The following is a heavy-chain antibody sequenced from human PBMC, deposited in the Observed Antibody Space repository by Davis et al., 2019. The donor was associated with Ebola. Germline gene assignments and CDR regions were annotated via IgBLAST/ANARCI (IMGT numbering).Heavy chain of an antibody. CDR2: IYSSGDI. CDR1: GGAVSSGGYF. Sequence: PSETLSLTCAVSGGAVSSGGYFWAWIRQPPGKGLEWVGYIYSSGDIHLSPSLKSRVSMFRDTSKNQFSVALTSVTAADTAVYYFARVGDFQGVYWGQGIRVSVSS. D-gene: IGHD2-8*01. J-gene: IGHJ4*02. V-gene: IGHV4-61*08. CDR3: ARVGDFQGVY.